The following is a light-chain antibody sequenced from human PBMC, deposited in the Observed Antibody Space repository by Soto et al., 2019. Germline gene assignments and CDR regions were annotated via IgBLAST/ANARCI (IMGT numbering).Light chain of an antibody. Sequence: VLTQSPASLSVAPCEIATLSCRASQSVATNLAWYQQRPGQAPRLLIYGASKRAIGLPARFSGSGSGTEFTLTITSLQSEDFAVYYCQQYDNWPQTFGQGTKVDIK. CDR2: GAS. V-gene: IGKV3-15*01. J-gene: IGKJ1*01. CDR3: QQYDNWPQT. CDR1: QSVATN.